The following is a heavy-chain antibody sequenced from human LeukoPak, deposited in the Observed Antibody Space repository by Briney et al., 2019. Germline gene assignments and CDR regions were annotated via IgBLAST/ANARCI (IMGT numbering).Heavy chain of an antibody. J-gene: IGHJ4*02. D-gene: IGHD3-22*01. V-gene: IGHV4-30-4*08. CDR1: GGSISSSSYY. Sequence: SETLSLTCTVSGGSISSSSYYWSWIRQPPGKGLEWIGYIYYSGSTYYNPSLKSRVTISVDTSKNQFSLKLSSVTAADTAVYYCAEYDSSGYYFVGWGQGTLVTVSS. CDR2: IYYSGST. CDR3: AEYDSSGYYFVG.